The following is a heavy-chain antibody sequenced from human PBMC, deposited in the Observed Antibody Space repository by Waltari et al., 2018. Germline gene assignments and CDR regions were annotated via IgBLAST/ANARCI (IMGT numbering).Heavy chain of an antibody. CDR2: INPNSGGT. Sequence: QVQLVQSGAAVTKPGASVKVSCKASGSTFTGYFIHWVRPAPGQGLEWMGWINPNSGGTNYAQKFQGRVTMTRDTSISTAYMELSRLRSDDTVVFFKQKTAYEISDPWPFDYWGQGTLVTVSS. D-gene: IGHD3-9*01. J-gene: IGHJ4*02. V-gene: IGHV1-2*02. CDR1: GSTFTGYF. CDR3: QKTAYEISDPWPFDY.